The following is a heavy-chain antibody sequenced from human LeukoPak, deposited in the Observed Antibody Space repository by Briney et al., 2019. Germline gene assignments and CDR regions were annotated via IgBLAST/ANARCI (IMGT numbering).Heavy chain of an antibody. Sequence: GGSLRLSCAASGFTFTSYPMNWVRQAPGKGLEWVSGISSSGDNTRYADSVKGRFTISRDNSKNTLYLQMNSLRAEDTAVYYCVKGGWFDNWGQGTLVTVSS. CDR1: GFTFTSYP. D-gene: IGHD6-19*01. CDR3: VKGGWFDN. CDR2: ISSSGDNT. V-gene: IGHV3-23*01. J-gene: IGHJ4*02.